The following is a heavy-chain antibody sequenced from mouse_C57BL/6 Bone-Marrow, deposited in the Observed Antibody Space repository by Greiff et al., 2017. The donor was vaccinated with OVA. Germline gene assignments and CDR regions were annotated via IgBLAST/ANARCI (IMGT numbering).Heavy chain of an antibody. CDR1: GFTFSDAW. J-gene: IGHJ3*01. D-gene: IGHD2-1*01. Sequence: EVKLVESGGGLVQPGGSMKLSCAASGFTFSDAWMDWVRQSPEKGLEWVAEIRNKANNNATYYAESVKGRLTISSDDSKSSVYLQMNSLRAEDTGIYYCRGNAYWGQGTLVTVSA. CDR3: RGNAY. V-gene: IGHV6-6*01. CDR2: IRNKANNNAT.